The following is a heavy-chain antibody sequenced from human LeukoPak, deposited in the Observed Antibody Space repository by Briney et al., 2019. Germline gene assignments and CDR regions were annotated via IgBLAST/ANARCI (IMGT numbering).Heavy chain of an antibody. CDR3: ARATSRIAVAGPFQH. V-gene: IGHV3-21*04. CDR1: GFTFSSYS. Sequence: PGGSLRLSCAASGFTFSSYSMNWVRQAPGKGLEWVSSISSSGSYIYYADSLKGRFTISRDNAKNSLYLQMNSLRAEDTALYYCARATSRIAVAGPFQHWGQGTLVTVSS. CDR2: ISSSGSYI. D-gene: IGHD6-19*01. J-gene: IGHJ1*01.